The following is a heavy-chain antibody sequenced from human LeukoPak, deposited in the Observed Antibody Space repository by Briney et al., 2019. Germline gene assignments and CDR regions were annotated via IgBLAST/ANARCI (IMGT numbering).Heavy chain of an antibody. Sequence: PSETLSLTCTVSGGSISSYYWSWIRQPAGKGLEWIGRIYISGSGSTNYNPSLKSRVTMSVDTSKNQFSLKLSSVTAADTAVYYCARDKRVAVAGTYIYYYYMDVWGNGTTVTVSS. CDR3: ARDKRVAVAGTYIYYYYMDV. V-gene: IGHV4-4*07. J-gene: IGHJ6*03. CDR2: IYISGSGST. CDR1: GGSISSYY. D-gene: IGHD6-19*01.